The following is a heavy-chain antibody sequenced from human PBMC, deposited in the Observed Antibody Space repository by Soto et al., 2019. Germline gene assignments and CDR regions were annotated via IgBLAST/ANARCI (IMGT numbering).Heavy chain of an antibody. CDR1: GFTFSSYS. Sequence: GGSLRLSCAASGFTFSSYSMNWVRQAPGKGLERVSSISSSSSYIYYADSVKGRFTISRDNAKNSLYLQMNSLRAEDTAVYYCAREGPIAARRGYAFDIWGQGTMVTVSS. D-gene: IGHD6-6*01. CDR3: AREGPIAARRGYAFDI. V-gene: IGHV3-21*01. CDR2: ISSSSSYI. J-gene: IGHJ3*02.